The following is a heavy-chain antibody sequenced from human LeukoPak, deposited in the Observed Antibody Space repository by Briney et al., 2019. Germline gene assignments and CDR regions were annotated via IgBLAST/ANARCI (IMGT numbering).Heavy chain of an antibody. D-gene: IGHD6-13*01. J-gene: IGHJ4*02. V-gene: IGHV4-31*03. CDR2: IYYSGST. CDR1: GVSISSGGYY. Sequence: SETLSLTCTVSGVSISSGGYYWSWIRQRPGKGLEWIGYIYYSGSTYYNPSLKSRVTISVDTSKNQFSLKLSSVTAADTDVYYGARVGFIAAAGTLDYWGQGTLVTVSA. CDR3: ARVGFIAAAGTLDY.